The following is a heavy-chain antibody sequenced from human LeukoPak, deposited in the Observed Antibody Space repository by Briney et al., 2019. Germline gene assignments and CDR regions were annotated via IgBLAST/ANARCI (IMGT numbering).Heavy chain of an antibody. Sequence: PSETLSLTCTVSGGSISSYYWSWIRQPPGKGLEWIGYIYYSGSTNYNPSLKSRVTISVDTSKNQFSLKLSSVTAADTAVCYCARGLLFDYFDYWGQGTLVTVSS. CDR2: IYYSGST. CDR3: ARGLLFDYFDY. D-gene: IGHD3-3*01. CDR1: GGSISSYY. V-gene: IGHV4-59*01. J-gene: IGHJ4*02.